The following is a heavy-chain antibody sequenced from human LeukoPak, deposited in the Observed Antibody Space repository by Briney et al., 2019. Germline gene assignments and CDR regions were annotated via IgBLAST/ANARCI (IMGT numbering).Heavy chain of an antibody. D-gene: IGHD5-24*01. V-gene: IGHV4-39*07. CDR1: GGSISSSNYY. Sequence: SETLSLTCTVSGGSISSSNYYWGWLRLPPGKGLEWIGGIYYSGSTYYNPSLKSRVTISVDTSKNQFSLKLSSVTAADTAVYYCAREGTDGYLSWGQGTLVTVSS. CDR2: IYYSGST. J-gene: IGHJ5*02. CDR3: AREGTDGYLS.